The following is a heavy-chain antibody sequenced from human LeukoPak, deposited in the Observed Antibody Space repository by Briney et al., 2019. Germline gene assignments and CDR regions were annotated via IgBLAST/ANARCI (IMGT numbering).Heavy chain of an antibody. CDR2: ISYDGTNK. CDR1: AFTFSSYD. D-gene: IGHD3-10*01. J-gene: IGHJ4*02. Sequence: GRSLRLSCAASAFTFSSYDMHWVRQAPGKGLEWMTAISYDGTNKKYADSVRGRFTISRDNSRNTLYLQMSGLRVGDTAVYYCVRGLLWFGESPGFVGWGQGTLVTVSS. CDR3: VRGLLWFGESPGFVG. V-gene: IGHV3-30-3*01.